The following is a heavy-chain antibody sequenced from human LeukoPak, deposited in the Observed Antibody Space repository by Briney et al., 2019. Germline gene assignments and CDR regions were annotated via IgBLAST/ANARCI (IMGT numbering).Heavy chain of an antibody. D-gene: IGHD4-23*01. V-gene: IGHV4-38-2*02. Sequence: SETLSLTCTVSGYSISSGYYWGWIRQPPGKGLEWIGEINHSGSTNYNPSLKSRVTISVDTSKNQFSLKLSSVTAADTAVYYCARTTVVTYPVDYWGQGTLVTVSS. CDR2: INHSGST. CDR1: GYSISSGYY. CDR3: ARTTVVTYPVDY. J-gene: IGHJ4*02.